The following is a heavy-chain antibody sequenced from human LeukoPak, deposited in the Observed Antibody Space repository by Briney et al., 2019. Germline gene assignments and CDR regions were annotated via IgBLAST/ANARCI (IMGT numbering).Heavy chain of an antibody. CDR3: ARSHYSSYWDNGPHYYYYYMDV. CDR1: GGTFSSYA. J-gene: IGHJ6*03. Sequence: SVNVSCKASGGTFSSYAISWVRQAPGQGLEWMGGIIPICGTTNYAQKFQGRVTITADESTSTAYMELSSLRSEDTAVYYCARSHYSSYWDNGPHYYYYYMDVWGKGTTVTDSS. V-gene: IGHV1-69*13. D-gene: IGHD6-6*01. CDR2: IIPICGTT.